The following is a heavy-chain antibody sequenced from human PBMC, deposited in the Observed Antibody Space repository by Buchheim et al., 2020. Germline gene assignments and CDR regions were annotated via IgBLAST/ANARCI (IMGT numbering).Heavy chain of an antibody. Sequence: EVQLVESGGGLVQPGGSLRLSCAASGFTFGTYSMNWVRQAPGKGLEWISYISGSSSSIYYADSVKGRFTISRDNPINSLTLQMSSLRDEDTAVYYCARDQIAVGVFYGMDVWGQGTT. CDR1: GFTFGTYS. J-gene: IGHJ6*02. CDR3: ARDQIAVGVFYGMDV. CDR2: ISGSSSSI. D-gene: IGHD2-21*01. V-gene: IGHV3-48*02.